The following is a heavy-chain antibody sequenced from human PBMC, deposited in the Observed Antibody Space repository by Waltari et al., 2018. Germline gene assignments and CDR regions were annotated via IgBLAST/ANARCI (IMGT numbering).Heavy chain of an antibody. D-gene: IGHD3-22*01. CDR2: SSSSGSTI. Sequence: EVQLVESGGGLVQPGGSLRLSCAASGFTFSSYEMNWVRQAPGKGLEWVSYSSSSGSTIYYADSVKGRFTISRDNAKNSLYLQMNSLRAEDTAVYYCASLTLGITMIARDYWGQGTLVTVSS. V-gene: IGHV3-48*03. CDR3: ASLTLGITMIARDY. CDR1: GFTFSSYE. J-gene: IGHJ4*02.